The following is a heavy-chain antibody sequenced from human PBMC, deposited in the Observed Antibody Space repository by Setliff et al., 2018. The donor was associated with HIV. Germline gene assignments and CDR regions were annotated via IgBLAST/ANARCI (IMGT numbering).Heavy chain of an antibody. J-gene: IGHJ3*02. CDR3: ARGPGGTVPKPLDAFDI. CDR1: GGSFSGYY. CDR2: GTT. Sequence: PSETLSLTCAVYGGSFSGYYWSWIRQPPGKGLEWIGGTTKYNPSLKSRVSISVDTSKNQFSLKLSSVTAADTAVYYCARGPGGTVPKPLDAFDIWGQGTMVTVSS. V-gene: IGHV4-34*01. D-gene: IGHD1-1*01.